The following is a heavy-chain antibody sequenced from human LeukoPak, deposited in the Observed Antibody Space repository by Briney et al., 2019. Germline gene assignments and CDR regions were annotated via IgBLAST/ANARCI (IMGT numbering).Heavy chain of an antibody. CDR1: GFTFSSCG. CDR3: ARPQWLVPVYYYMDV. Sequence: PGGSLRLSCAASGFTFSSCGFHWVRQAPGKGLEWVAFIRYDGSNKYYADSVKGRFTISRDNAKNSLYLQMNSLRAEDTAVYYCARPQWLVPVYYYMDVWGKGTTVTISS. J-gene: IGHJ6*03. V-gene: IGHV3-30*02. CDR2: IRYDGSNK. D-gene: IGHD6-19*01.